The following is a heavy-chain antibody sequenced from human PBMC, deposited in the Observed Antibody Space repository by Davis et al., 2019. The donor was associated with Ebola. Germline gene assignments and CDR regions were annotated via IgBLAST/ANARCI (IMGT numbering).Heavy chain of an antibody. CDR1: GFTFNNYA. CDR2: ISDFGGTT. CDR3: AKGKKYYDFWSGAYYYYGMDV. J-gene: IGHJ6*02. V-gene: IGHV3-23*01. Sequence: GESLKISCVASGFTFNNYAMSWIRQAPGKGLEWVSGISDFGGTTSYADSVRGRFTISRDNSKNTLYMEMSSLRAEDTAVYYCAKGKKYYDFWSGAYYYYGMDVWGQGTTVTVSS. D-gene: IGHD3-3*01.